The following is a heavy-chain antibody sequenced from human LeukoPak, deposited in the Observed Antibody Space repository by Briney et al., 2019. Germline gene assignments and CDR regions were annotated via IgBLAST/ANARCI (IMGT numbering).Heavy chain of an antibody. Sequence: GGSLRLSCAASGFTFSSYGMHWVRQAPGKGLEWVAVISYDGSNKYYADSVKGRFTISRDNSKNTLYLQMNSLRAEDTAVYYCAKGLYDLDYWGQGTLVTVPS. CDR1: GFTFSSYG. D-gene: IGHD3-16*01. J-gene: IGHJ4*02. V-gene: IGHV3-30*18. CDR3: AKGLYDLDY. CDR2: ISYDGSNK.